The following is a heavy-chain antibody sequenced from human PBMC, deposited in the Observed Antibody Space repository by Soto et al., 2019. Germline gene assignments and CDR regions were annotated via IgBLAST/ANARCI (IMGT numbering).Heavy chain of an antibody. CDR1: GFTFSSYG. J-gene: IGHJ4*02. D-gene: IGHD5-12*01. V-gene: IGHV3-30*18. CDR2: ISYDGSNK. CDR3: AKDMDGYNCDY. Sequence: QVQLVESGGGVVQPGRSLRLSCAASGFTFSSYGMHWVRQAPGKGLEWVAVISYDGSNKYYADSVKGGFTISRDNSKNTLYLQMNSLRAEDTAVYYCAKDMDGYNCDYWGQGTLVTVSS.